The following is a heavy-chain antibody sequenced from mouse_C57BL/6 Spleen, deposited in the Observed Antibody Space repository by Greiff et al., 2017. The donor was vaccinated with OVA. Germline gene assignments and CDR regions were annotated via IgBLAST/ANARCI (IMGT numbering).Heavy chain of an antibody. D-gene: IGHD2-3*01. J-gene: IGHJ2*01. CDR1: GFTFSSYT. Sequence: EVKVEESGGGLVKPGGSLKLSCAASGFTFSSYTMSWVRQTPEKRLEWVATISGCGGNTYYPDSVKGRFTISRDNAKNTLYMQMSSLRSEDTAVNNCARPDGRGYYFDYWGQGTTLTVSS. V-gene: IGHV5-9*04. CDR3: ARPDGRGYYFDY. CDR2: ISGCGGNT.